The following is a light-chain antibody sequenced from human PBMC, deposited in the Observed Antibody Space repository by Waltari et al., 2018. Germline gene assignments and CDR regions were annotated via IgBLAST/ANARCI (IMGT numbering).Light chain of an antibody. V-gene: IGLV3-25*03. CDR1: ALPKQY. CDR2: KDT. J-gene: IGLJ3*02. CDR3: LSADSSGTSKV. Sequence: SYELTQPPSVSVSPGQTARITCSGDALPKQYAFWYQQKPGQAPVLIIDKDTQRPSGIPELFSGASSGTTVTMTISGVQAEDEADYYCLSADSSGTSKVFGGGTKLTVL.